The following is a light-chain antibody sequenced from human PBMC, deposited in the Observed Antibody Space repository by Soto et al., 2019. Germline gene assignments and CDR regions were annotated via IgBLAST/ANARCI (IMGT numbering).Light chain of an antibody. CDR1: QSISRY. Sequence: ILLTPSPGTRSLSSGGVTTLSCRASQSISRYLAWYQQKPGQGPRLLIYGASSRATGTPDRFSGSGSGTDFTLTISSLQPDDFATYYCQHYNSYSEAFGRGTKVDIK. J-gene: IGKJ1*01. V-gene: IGKV3-20*01. CDR3: QHYNSYSEA. CDR2: GAS.